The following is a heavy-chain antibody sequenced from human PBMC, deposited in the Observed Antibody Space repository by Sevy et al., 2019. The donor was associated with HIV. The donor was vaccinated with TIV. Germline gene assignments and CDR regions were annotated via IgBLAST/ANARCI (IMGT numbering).Heavy chain of an antibody. CDR1: GFILTDSY. Sequence: GGPLRFPCEASGFILTDSYLTGTRQLPEKGMEYISQFSRNGDATNYADAGKGRLTVSRDNAKKSLYLQMDNLGVEDTAVYYCARDPNWQHLTDDHYYSMDVWGQGTTVTVSS. J-gene: IGHJ6*02. V-gene: IGHV3-11*01. CDR2: FSRNGDAT. CDR3: ARDPNWQHLTDDHYYSMDV. D-gene: IGHD3-9*01.